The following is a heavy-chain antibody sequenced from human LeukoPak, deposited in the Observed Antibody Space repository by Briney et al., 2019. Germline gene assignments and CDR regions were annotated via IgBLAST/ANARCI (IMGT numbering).Heavy chain of an antibody. D-gene: IGHD3-10*01. CDR2: ISSSSYI. J-gene: IGHJ4*02. CDR1: GFTFSSYW. CDR3: TRFGDYGEY. V-gene: IGHV3-21*01. Sequence: PGGSLRLSCAASGFTFSSYWMSWVRQAPGKGLEWVSSISSSSYIYYADSVKGRFTISRDNAKNSLYLQMSSLRAEDTAVYYCTRFGDYGEYWGQGTLVTVSS.